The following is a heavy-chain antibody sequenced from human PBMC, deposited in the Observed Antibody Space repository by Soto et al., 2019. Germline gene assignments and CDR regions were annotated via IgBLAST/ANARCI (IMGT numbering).Heavy chain of an antibody. CDR2: IYFSGST. V-gene: IGHV4-4*09. CDR1: GGSMNGYY. CDR3: ARSVATPGTNIDF. J-gene: IGHJ4*02. D-gene: IGHD6-13*01. Sequence: PSETLSLTCSVSGGSMNGYYWSWIRQTPGQGLEWLGFIYFSGSTRYNPSLMSRLTISLDKSKRQFSMSLSSVTAADTAVYYCARSVATPGTNIDFWGQGTLVTVS.